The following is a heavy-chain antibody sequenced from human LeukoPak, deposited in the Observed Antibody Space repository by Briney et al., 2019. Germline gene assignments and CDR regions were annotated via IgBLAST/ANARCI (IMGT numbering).Heavy chain of an antibody. J-gene: IGHJ4*02. CDR2: ISAYNGNT. Sequence: ASVKVSCKASGYTFTSYGISWVRQAPGQGLEWMGWISAYNGNTNYAQKLQGGVTMTTDTSTSTAYMELRSLRSGDTAMYYCAREGIRIAAAGTIDYWGQGTLVTVSS. CDR3: AREGIRIAAAGTIDY. CDR1: GYTFTSYG. D-gene: IGHD6-13*01. V-gene: IGHV1-18*01.